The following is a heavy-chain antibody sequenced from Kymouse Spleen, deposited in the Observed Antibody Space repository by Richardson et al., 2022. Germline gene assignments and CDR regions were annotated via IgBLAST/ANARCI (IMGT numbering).Heavy chain of an antibody. CDR1: GFTFSGSA. CDR2: IRSKANSYAT. J-gene: IGHJ4*02. CDR3: TRGELELSFDY. D-gene: IGHD1-7*01. V-gene: IGHV3-73*02. Sequence: EVQLVESGGGLVQPGGSLKLSCAASGFTFSGSAMHWVRQASGKGLEWVGRIRSKANSYATAYAASVKGRFTISRDDSKNTAYLQMNSLKTEDTAVYYCTRGELELSFDYWGQGTLVTVSS.